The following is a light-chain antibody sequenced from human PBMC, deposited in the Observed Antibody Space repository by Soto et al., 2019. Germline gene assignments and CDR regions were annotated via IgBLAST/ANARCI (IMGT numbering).Light chain of an antibody. CDR2: SNN. CDR1: SSNIGSNT. V-gene: IGLV1-44*01. Sequence: QSVLTQPPSAAGTPGQRVTSSCYGSSSNIGSNTVKWYQQLPGTAPKLLVYSNNQRPSGVHDRFSGSKYGTSSSLAISGIQAEDESDYYCAAWDDRLNGPVFGGGTKLTV. J-gene: IGLJ3*02. CDR3: AAWDDRLNGPV.